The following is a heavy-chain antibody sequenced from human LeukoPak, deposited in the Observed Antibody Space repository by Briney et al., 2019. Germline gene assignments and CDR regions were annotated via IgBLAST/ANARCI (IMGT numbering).Heavy chain of an antibody. CDR1: GGSISSGGYY. CDR3: ARGYQGGPYFDY. CDR2: IYYSGST. D-gene: IGHD2-2*01. V-gene: IGHV4-31*03. J-gene: IGHJ4*02. Sequence: PSQTLSLTCTVSGGSISSGGYYWSWIRQHPGKGLEWIGYIYYSGSTYYNPSLKSRVTISVDTSKSQFSLKLSSVTAADTAVYYCARGYQGGPYFDYWGQGTLVTVSS.